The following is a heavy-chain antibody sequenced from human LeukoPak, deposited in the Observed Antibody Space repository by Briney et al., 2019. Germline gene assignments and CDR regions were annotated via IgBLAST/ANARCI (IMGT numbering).Heavy chain of an antibody. CDR1: GFTFDDYG. CDR3: ARDRGSSWYIDAFDI. D-gene: IGHD6-13*01. J-gene: IGHJ3*02. Sequence: GGSLRLSCAASGFTFDDYGMSWVRQAPGKGLEWVSGINWNGGSTGYADSVKGRFTISRDNAKNSLYLQMNSPRAEDTALYHCARDRGSSWYIDAFDIWGQGTMVTVSS. CDR2: INWNGGST. V-gene: IGHV3-20*01.